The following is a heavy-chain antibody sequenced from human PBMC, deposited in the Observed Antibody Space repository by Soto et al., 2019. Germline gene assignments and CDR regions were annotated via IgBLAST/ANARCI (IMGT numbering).Heavy chain of an antibody. D-gene: IGHD6-6*01. CDR1: GGTFGSYA. CDR2: IIPIFGTA. Sequence: GASVKVSCKASGGTFGSYAISWVRQAPGQGLEWMGGIIPIFGTANYAQKFQGRVTITADESTSTAYMELSSLRSEDTAVYYCARGGGSSSSRGYYYYGMDVWGQGTTVTVSS. J-gene: IGHJ6*02. CDR3: ARGGGSSSSRGYYYYGMDV. V-gene: IGHV1-69*13.